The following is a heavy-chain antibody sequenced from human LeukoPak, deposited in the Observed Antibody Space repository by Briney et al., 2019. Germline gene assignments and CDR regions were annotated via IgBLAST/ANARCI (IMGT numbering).Heavy chain of an antibody. V-gene: IGHV4-59*01. D-gene: IGHD3-22*01. Sequence: PSETLSLTCTVSGGSISSYYWSWIRQPPGKGLEWIGYIYYSGSTNYNPSLKSRVTISVDTSKNQFSLKLSSVTAADTAVYYCARSYYYDSSGYYSAPAPYFDYWGQGTLVTVSS. J-gene: IGHJ4*02. CDR3: ARSYYYDSSGYYSAPAPYFDY. CDR1: GGSISSYY. CDR2: IYYSGST.